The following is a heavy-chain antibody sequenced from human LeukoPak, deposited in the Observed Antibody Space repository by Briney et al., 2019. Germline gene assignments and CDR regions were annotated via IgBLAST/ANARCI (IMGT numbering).Heavy chain of an antibody. Sequence: SETLSLTCTVSGGSISSYYWSWIRQPPGKGLEWIGYIYYSGSTNYNPSLKSRVTISVDTSKNQFSLKLSSVTAADTAVYYCARGFYLDAFDIGGQGTMVTVSS. J-gene: IGHJ3*02. CDR2: IYYSGST. D-gene: IGHD2/OR15-2a*01. V-gene: IGHV4-59*01. CDR3: ARGFYLDAFDI. CDR1: GGSISSYY.